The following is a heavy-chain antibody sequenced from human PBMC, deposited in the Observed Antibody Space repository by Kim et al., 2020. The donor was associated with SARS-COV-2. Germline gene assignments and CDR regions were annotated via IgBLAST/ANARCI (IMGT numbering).Heavy chain of an antibody. J-gene: IGHJ6*03. D-gene: IGHD3-3*01. CDR2: ISGSGGST. CDR1: GFTFSSYA. V-gene: IGHV3-23*01. Sequence: GGSLRLSCAASGFTFSSYAMSWVRQAPGKGLEWVSAISGSGGSTYYADSVKGRFTISRDNSKNTLYLQMNSLRAEDTAVYYCAKGSYYDFWSGSPTYYYYMDVWGKGTTVTVSS. CDR3: AKGSYYDFWSGSPTYYYYMDV.